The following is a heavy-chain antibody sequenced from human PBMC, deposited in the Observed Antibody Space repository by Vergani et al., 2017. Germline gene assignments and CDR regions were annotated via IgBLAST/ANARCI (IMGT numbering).Heavy chain of an antibody. V-gene: IGHV3-30-3*01. CDR2: ISFDGTNE. D-gene: IGHD2-2*02. CDR3: VRDRGLCTGGRCYTEAWDY. CDR1: GFALNRHA. Sequence: VQLVESGGGLVQPGGSLRLSCVVSGFALNRHAMYWVRQAPGKGLEWVVGISFDGTNEYYPDLVKGRFTISRDIAKNTLYLQVRSLRLEDTGVYHCVRDRGLCTGGRCYTEAWDYWVQGATVTVSS. J-gene: IGHJ4*02.